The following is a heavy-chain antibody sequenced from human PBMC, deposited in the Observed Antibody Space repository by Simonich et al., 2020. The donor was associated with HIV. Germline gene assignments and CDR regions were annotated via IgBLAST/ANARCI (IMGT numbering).Heavy chain of an antibody. D-gene: IGHD6-6*01. V-gene: IGHV3-9*03. CDR1: GFTFDDYA. J-gene: IGHJ4*02. CDR2: ISWNIGSI. Sequence: EVQLVESGGGLVQPGRSLRLSCAASGFTFDDYAMHWVRQAPGNGREWVSGISWNIGSIGYADSVKGRFTISRDNAKNSLYLQMNSLRAEDMALYYCAKDRYSSSSGSFDYWGQGTLVTVSS. CDR3: AKDRYSSSSGSFDY.